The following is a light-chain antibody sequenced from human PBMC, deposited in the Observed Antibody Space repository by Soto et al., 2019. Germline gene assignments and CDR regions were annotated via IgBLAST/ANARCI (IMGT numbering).Light chain of an antibody. J-gene: IGKJ1*01. CDR3: QQYKNYLT. V-gene: IGKV1-5*01. Sequence: DIQMTQSPSTLSASVGDRVTFTCRASQSVSIWLARYQQKPGKAPKLLISGASTLESGVPSRFSGSGSGTEFTLTISSLQPDDFATYYCQQYKNYLTFGQGTKVEIK. CDR1: QSVSIW. CDR2: GAS.